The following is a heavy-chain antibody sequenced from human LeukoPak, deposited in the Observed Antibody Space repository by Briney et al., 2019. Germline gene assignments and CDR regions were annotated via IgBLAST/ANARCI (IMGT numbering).Heavy chain of an antibody. V-gene: IGHV4-4*08. CDR3: ARYGGEVTTPEYYFDY. CDR1: GDSFDRYY. J-gene: IGHJ4*02. D-gene: IGHD4-11*01. CDR2: VFARRNT. Sequence: SETLSLTCSVSGDSFDRYYWSWLRQSPGKGLEWIEHVFARRNTNYNPSLKSRVTISVDTSKNQFSLKLSSVTAADTAVYYCARYGGEVTTPEYYFDYWGQGTLVTVSS.